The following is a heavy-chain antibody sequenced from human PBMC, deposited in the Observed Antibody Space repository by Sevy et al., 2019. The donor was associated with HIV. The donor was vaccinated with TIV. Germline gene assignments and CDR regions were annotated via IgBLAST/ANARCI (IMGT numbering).Heavy chain of an antibody. V-gene: IGHV4-61*01. CDR1: GGSVSSGSYY. CDR2: IYYSGST. CDR3: ARGGLLPDY. D-gene: IGHD2-21*02. J-gene: IGHJ4*02. Sequence: SQTLSLTCTVSGGSVSSGSYYWSWIRQPPGKGLEWIGYIYYSGSTNYNPSLKSRVTISVDTSKNQFSLKLSSVTAADTAVYYCARGGLLPDYWGQGTLVTVSS.